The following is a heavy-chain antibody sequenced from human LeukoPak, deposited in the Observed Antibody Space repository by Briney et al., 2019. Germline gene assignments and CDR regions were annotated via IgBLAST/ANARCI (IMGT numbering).Heavy chain of an antibody. D-gene: IGHD2-15*01. Sequence: SETLSLTCAVSGGSISSSNWWSWVRQPPGKGLEWIGEIYHSGSTNYNPSLKRRLTISVDKSKNQFSLKLSSVTAADTAVYYCARGYCSGGSCYAFHYWGQGTLVTVSS. V-gene: IGHV4-4*02. CDR3: ARGYCSGGSCYAFHY. CDR2: IYHSGST. J-gene: IGHJ4*02. CDR1: GGSISSSNW.